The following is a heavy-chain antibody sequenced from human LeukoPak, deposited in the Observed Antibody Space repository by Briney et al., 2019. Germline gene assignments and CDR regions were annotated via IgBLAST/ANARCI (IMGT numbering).Heavy chain of an antibody. J-gene: IGHJ4*02. Sequence: PSETLSLTCTVSGGSINNYYWSWIRQPPGKGLEWIGYIYSSGSTNYNPSLKSRVTISVDTSKNQFSLKLTSVTAADTAVYYCARVGWELPRYYFDYWGQGTLVTVSS. D-gene: IGHD1-26*01. V-gene: IGHV4-59*01. CDR1: GGSINNYY. CDR2: IYSSGST. CDR3: ARVGWELPRYYFDY.